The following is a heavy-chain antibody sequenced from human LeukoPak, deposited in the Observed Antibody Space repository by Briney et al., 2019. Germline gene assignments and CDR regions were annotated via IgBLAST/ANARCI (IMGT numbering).Heavy chain of an antibody. V-gene: IGHV3-7*01. CDR1: GFTFSSYW. CDR3: ARDPSGSPVFDP. CDR2: IKQGGSVK. Sequence: PGGSLRLSCAASGFTFSSYWMNWVRQAPGKGLEWVANIKQGGSVKNYVDSVKGRFTISRDNAKNSLFLQMNSLRAEDTAVYYCARDPSGSPVFDPWGQGTLVTVSS. D-gene: IGHD3-10*01. J-gene: IGHJ5*02.